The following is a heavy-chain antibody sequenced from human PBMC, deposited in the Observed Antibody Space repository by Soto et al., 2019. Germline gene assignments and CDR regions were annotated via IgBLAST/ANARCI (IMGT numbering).Heavy chain of an antibody. D-gene: IGHD3-3*01. CDR2: INTDGSDA. CDR3: WRSLDY. CDR1: GFYFSGYW. Sequence: GGSLRLSCSSSGFYFSGYWMHWVRQVPGKGLVWVSRINTDGSDALYADSVKGRFTISRDXTKNTLYLQMSSLRAEDTAVYSCWRSLDYGGQGTVVTVSS. V-gene: IGHV3-74*01. J-gene: IGHJ4*02.